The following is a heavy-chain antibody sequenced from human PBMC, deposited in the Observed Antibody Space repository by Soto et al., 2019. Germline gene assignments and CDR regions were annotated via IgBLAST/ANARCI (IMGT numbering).Heavy chain of an antibody. D-gene: IGHD1-26*01. CDR3: ARSGSSYFDY. CDR2: ISYDGSNK. J-gene: IGHJ4*02. Sequence: GGSLRLSCAASGFTFSSYAMHWVRQAPGKGLEWVAVISYDGSNKYYADSVKGRFTISRDNSKNTLYLQMNSLRAEDTAVYYCARSGSSYFDYWGQGTLVTVSS. CDR1: GFTFSSYA. V-gene: IGHV3-30-3*01.